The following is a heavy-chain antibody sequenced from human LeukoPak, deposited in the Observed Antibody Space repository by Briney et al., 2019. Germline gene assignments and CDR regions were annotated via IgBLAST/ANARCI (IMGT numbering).Heavy chain of an antibody. D-gene: IGHD2-8*01. CDR1: GYTFTGYY. Sequence: GASVKVSCKASGYTFTGYYMHWVRQAPGQGLEWMGWINPNSGGTNYAQKFQGRVTMTRDTSISTAYMELSRLRSDDTAVYYCARAYCTDGVCYIDYWGQGTLVTVSS. CDR2: INPNSGGT. J-gene: IGHJ4*02. CDR3: ARAYCTDGVCYIDY. V-gene: IGHV1-2*02.